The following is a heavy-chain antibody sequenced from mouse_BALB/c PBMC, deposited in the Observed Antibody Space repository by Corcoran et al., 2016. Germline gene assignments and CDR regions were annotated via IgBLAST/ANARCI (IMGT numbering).Heavy chain of an antibody. J-gene: IGHJ1*01. D-gene: IGHD4-1*02. CDR2: IDPANGNT. CDR1: GFNIKDNY. CDR3: ANWDWYFDV. V-gene: IGHV14-3*02. Sequence: EVQLQQSGAELVKPGASVKLSCTASGFNIKDNYMDWVKQRPEQGLEWIGRIDPANGNTKYDPKVQGKATITADTSSNTSYLQLSSLTSEDTASYVCANWDWYFDVWGAGTTVTVSS.